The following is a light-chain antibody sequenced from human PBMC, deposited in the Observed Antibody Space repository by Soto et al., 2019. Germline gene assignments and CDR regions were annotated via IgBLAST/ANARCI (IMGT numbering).Light chain of an antibody. CDR3: SSYTSSSPRV. CDR2: DVS. Sequence: QSVLTQPASVSGSPGQSITISCTGTSSDVGGYNYVSWYQQHPGKAPKLMIYDVSNRPSGVSNRFSGSKSGNTASLSISGLQAEFEADYYCSSYTSSSPRVLGTGTRVTVL. V-gene: IGLV2-14*01. CDR1: SSDVGGYNY. J-gene: IGLJ1*01.